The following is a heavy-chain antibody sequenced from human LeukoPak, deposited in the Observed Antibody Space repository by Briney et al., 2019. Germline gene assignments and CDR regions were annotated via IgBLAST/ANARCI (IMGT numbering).Heavy chain of an antibody. CDR1: GFTFSSYS. CDR2: ISSSSSYI. J-gene: IGHJ4*02. V-gene: IGHV3-21*01. Sequence: PGGSLRLSCAASGFTFSSYSMNWVRQAPGKGLEWVSSISSSSSYIYYADSVKGRFTISRDNAKNSLYLQMNSLRAEDTAVYYCARDFYDNSGYNDYWGQGTLVTVSS. D-gene: IGHD3-22*01. CDR3: ARDFYDNSGYNDY.